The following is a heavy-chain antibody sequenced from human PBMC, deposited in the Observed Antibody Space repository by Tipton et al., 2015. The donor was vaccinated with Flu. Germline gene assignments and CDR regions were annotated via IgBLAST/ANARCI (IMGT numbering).Heavy chain of an antibody. D-gene: IGHD6-13*01. J-gene: IGHJ4*02. CDR2: ISSSGSA. CDR3: VRAIAAAGSR. CDR1: GGSISSGDYY. V-gene: IGHV4-61*02. Sequence: TLSLTCTISGGSISSGDYYWSWLRQPAGKGLEWVGRISSSGSANYNPSLKSRAIISLDTSENQFSLNLQSATAADTAVYYCVRAIAAAGSRWGQGTLVTVSS.